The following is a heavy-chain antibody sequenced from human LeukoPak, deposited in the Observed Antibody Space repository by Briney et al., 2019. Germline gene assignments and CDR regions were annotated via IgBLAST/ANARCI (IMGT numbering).Heavy chain of an antibody. D-gene: IGHD6-13*01. CDR2: ISFDGSNQ. V-gene: IGHV3-30*18. CDR3: AKEVNRMAAAGSPPDF. J-gene: IGHJ4*02. Sequence: PGGSLRLSCAASGFTFSGYAMHWVRQAPGKGLEWVALISFDGSNQYYADSVKGRFTISRDNSKNTLYLQMNSLRPEDTAVYYCAKEVNRMAAAGSPPDFWGQGTLVAVSS. CDR1: GFTFSGYA.